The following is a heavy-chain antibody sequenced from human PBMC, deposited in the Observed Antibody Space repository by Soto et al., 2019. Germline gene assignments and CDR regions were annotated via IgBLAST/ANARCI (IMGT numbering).Heavy chain of an antibody. J-gene: IGHJ4*02. CDR1: GYTLTELS. D-gene: IGHD3-16*02. CDR3: ATVHNRHYDYIWGSYRQYFDY. V-gene: IGHV1-24*01. CDR2: FDPEDGET. Sequence: ASVKVSCKVSGYTLTELSMHWVRQAPGKGLEWMGGFDPEDGETIYAQKFQGRVTMTEDTSTDTAYVELSSLRSEDTAVYYCATVHNRHYDYIWGSYRQYFDYWGQGTLVTVSS.